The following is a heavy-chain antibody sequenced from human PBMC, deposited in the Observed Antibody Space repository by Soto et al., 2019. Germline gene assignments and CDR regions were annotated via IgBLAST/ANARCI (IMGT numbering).Heavy chain of an antibody. V-gene: IGHV1-18*01. CDR3: ARDLRSWFDP. J-gene: IGHJ5*02. Sequence: ASVKVSCKTSGYTFTSYGISWVRQAPGQGLEWMGWISTYKGNTNYAQKLQGRVTMTTDTSTSTAYMELRSLRSDDTAVYYCARDLRSWFDPWGQGTLVTVSS. CDR1: GYTFTSYG. CDR2: ISTYKGNT.